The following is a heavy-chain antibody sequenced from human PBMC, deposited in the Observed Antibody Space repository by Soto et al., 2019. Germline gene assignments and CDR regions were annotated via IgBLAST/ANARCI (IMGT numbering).Heavy chain of an antibody. J-gene: IGHJ6*02. CDR3: ARERVVADNPHLGLATWYYGMDV. Sequence: PGGSLRLSCAASGFTFSSYSMNWVRQAPGKGLEWVSYFSSSSSTIYYADSVKGRFTISRDNAKNSLYLQMNSLRSEDTAVYYCARERVVADNPHLGLATWYYGMDVWGQGTTVTVSS. CDR2: FSSSSSTI. V-gene: IGHV3-48*01. CDR1: GFTFSSYS. D-gene: IGHD2-15*01.